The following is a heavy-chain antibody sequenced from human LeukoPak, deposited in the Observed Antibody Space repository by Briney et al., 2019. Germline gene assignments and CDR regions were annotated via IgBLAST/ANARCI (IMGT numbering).Heavy chain of an antibody. CDR3: ASSRN. CDR2: INQDGSEK. J-gene: IGHJ4*02. CDR1: GFTFSGHA. Sequence: GGSLRLSCAVSGFTFSGHAMSWVRQAPGKGLEWVANINQDGSEKYYVDSVKGRFTISRDNAKNSLYLQMNSLKDEDTSVYYCASSRNWGQGTLVTVSS. V-gene: IGHV3-7*02.